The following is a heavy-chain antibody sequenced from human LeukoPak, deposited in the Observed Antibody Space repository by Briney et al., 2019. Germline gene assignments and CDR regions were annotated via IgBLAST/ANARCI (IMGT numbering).Heavy chain of an antibody. CDR3: ARDDTIFGVVTYYFDY. V-gene: IGHV4-61*02. D-gene: IGHD3-3*01. CDR1: GGSISSGDYY. Sequence: SQTLSLTCTVSGGSISSGDYYWSWIRQPAGKGLEWIGRSYTSGSTNYNPSLKSRVTMSVDTSKNQFSLKLSSVTAADTAVYYCARDDTIFGVVTYYFDYWGQGTLVTVSS. J-gene: IGHJ4*02. CDR2: SYTSGST.